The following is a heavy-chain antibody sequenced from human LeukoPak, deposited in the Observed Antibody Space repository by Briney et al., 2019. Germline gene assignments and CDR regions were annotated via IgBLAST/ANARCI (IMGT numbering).Heavy chain of an antibody. V-gene: IGHV1-18*01. CDR1: GYTXTSYS. D-gene: IGHD2-15*01. Sequence: ASVKVSCKASGYTXTSYSISWVRQAPGQGLEWMGWISAYNGNTIYAQKVKGRVTMTTDTSTSTAYMELRSLNSDDAAVYYCARASYCSDGSCYSDYWGQGTLVTVSS. CDR3: ARASYCSDGSCYSDY. CDR2: ISAYNGNT. J-gene: IGHJ4*02.